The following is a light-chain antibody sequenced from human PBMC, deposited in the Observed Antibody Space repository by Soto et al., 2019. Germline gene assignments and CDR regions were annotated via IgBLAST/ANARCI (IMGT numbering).Light chain of an antibody. J-gene: IGLJ1*01. CDR2: GNS. V-gene: IGLV1-40*01. Sequence: QSVLTQPPSVSGAPGQRVTISCTGSSSKIGAGYDVHWYQQLPGTAPKLLIYGNSNRPSGVPDRFSGSKSGTSASLAITGLQAEDEADYYCQSYDSSLSGFYVVGTGTKVTVL. CDR1: SSKIGAGYD. CDR3: QSYDSSLSGFYV.